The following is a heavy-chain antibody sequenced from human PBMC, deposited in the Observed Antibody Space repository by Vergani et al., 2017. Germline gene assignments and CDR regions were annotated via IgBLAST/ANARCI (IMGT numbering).Heavy chain of an antibody. CDR3: ARSSLGVTTFGF. CDR1: GGSFGNYY. J-gene: IGHJ4*02. CDR2: IHANGNT. D-gene: IGHD4-17*01. V-gene: IGHV4-4*07. Sequence: QVHLQESGPGLAKPSETLSLTCTISGGSFGNYYSNWILGPARKGLEWMGRIHANGNTKYNPSLESRVTMSLDTSTSQIALKLNSLTAADTAVYYCARSSLGVTTFGFWGQGALVTVSS.